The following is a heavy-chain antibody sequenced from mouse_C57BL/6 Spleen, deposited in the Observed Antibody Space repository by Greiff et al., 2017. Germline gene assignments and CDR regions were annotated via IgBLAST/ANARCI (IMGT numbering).Heavy chain of an antibody. CDR3: ARGSSYVDY. D-gene: IGHD1-1*01. J-gene: IGHJ3*01. CDR2: IYPGSGST. CDR1: GYTFTSYW. V-gene: IGHV1-55*01. Sequence: QVQLQQPGAGLVKPGASVKMSCKASGYTFTSYWITWVKQRPGQGLEWIGDIYPGSGSTNYNEKFKSKATLTVDKSSSTAYMQLSSLTSEDSAVYYCARGSSYVDYWGQGTLVTVSA.